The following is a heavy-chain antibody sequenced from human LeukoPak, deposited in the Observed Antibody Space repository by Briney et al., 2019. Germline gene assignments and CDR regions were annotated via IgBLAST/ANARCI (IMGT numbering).Heavy chain of an antibody. J-gene: IGHJ6*03. CDR1: GGSISGHY. D-gene: IGHD3-16*01. V-gene: IGHV4-59*11. CDR2: IYYSGST. Sequence: PSETLSLTCTVSGGSISGHYWGWIRQPPGKGLELIGYIYYSGSTNYNPSLKSRVTISVDTSKNQFSLKLSSVIAADTAVYYCARWGPQYYYYYMDVWGKGTTVTVSS. CDR3: ARWGPQYYYYYMDV.